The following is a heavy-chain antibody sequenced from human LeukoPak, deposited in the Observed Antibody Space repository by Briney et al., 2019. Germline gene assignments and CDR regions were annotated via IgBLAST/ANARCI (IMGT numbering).Heavy chain of an antibody. D-gene: IGHD2-2*01. CDR1: GFTFSSYS. CDR2: ISSSSSYI. Sequence: GSLRLSCAASGFTFSSYSMNWVRQAPGKGLEWVSSISSSSSYIYYADSVKGRFTISRDNAKNSLYLQMNSLRAEDTAVYYCARDQDRSKSKDVWGKGTTVTVSS. CDR3: ARDQDRSKSKDV. V-gene: IGHV3-21*01. J-gene: IGHJ6*04.